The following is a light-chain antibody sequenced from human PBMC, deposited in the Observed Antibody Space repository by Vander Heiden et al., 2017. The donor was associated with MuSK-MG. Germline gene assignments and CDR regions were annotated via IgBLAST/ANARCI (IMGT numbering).Light chain of an antibody. CDR2: AAS. CDR3: QQNDSTPQVT. CDR1: QSISSY. J-gene: IGKJ4*01. Sequence: DIQMTQSPSSLSASVGDRVTITCRASQSISSYLNWYQQKPGKAPKLLIYAASSLQSGVPSRFSGSGYGTDFTLTISSRQPEDFAAYYCQQNDSTPQVTFGGGTKVEIK. V-gene: IGKV1-39*01.